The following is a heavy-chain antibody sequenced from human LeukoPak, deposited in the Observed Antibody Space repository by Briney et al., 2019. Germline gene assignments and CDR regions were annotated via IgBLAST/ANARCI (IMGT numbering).Heavy chain of an antibody. CDR1: GGSFSGYY. CDR3: ARGTTEYIYYFEH. V-gene: IGHV4-34*01. D-gene: IGHD4-17*01. Sequence: PSETLSLTCAVYGGSFSGYYWSWIRQPPGKGLEWIGEINHSGSTNYNPSLKSRVTISVDTSKNQFSLKLSSVTAADTAVYYCARGTTEYIYYFEHWGQGTLVTVSS. J-gene: IGHJ4*02. CDR2: INHSGST.